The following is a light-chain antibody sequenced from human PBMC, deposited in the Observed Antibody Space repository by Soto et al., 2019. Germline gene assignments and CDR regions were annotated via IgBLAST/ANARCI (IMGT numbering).Light chain of an antibody. CDR1: QTISSW. J-gene: IGKJ1*01. CDR3: QHYNSYSEA. V-gene: IGKV1-5*03. CDR2: KAS. Sequence: EIQMTHSPSTLSGSVGDRVTITCRASQTISSWLAWYQQKPGKAPKLLIYKASTLKSGVPSRFSGSGSGTEFTLTISSLQPDDFATYYCQHYNSYSEAFGQGTKVAIK.